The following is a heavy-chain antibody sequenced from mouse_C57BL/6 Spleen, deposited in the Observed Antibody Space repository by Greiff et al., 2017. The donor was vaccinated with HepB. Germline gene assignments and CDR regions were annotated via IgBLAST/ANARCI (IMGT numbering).Heavy chain of an antibody. Sequence: QVQLQQPGAELVKPGASVKLSCKASGYTFTSYWMQWVKQRPGQGLEWIGEIDPSDSYTNYNQKFKGKATLTVDTSSSTAYMQLSSLTSEDSAVYYCARSVYYGSSYYYAMDYWGQGTSVTVSS. D-gene: IGHD1-1*01. CDR1: GYTFTSYW. J-gene: IGHJ4*01. CDR3: ARSVYYGSSYYYAMDY. CDR2: IDPSDSYT. V-gene: IGHV1-50*01.